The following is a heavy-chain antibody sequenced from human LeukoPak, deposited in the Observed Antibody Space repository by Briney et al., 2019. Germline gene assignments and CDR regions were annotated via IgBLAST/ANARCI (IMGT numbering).Heavy chain of an antibody. J-gene: IGHJ4*02. D-gene: IGHD7-27*01. CDR3: ARDKASGHFDY. V-gene: IGHV4-31*03. Sequence: SETLSLTCTVSGGSISSGGYYWSWIRQHPGKGLEWNGYIYYSGSTYYNPSLKSRVTISVDTSKNQFSLKLSSVTAADTAVYYCARDKASGHFDYWGQGTLVTVSS. CDR1: GGSISSGGYY. CDR2: IYYSGST.